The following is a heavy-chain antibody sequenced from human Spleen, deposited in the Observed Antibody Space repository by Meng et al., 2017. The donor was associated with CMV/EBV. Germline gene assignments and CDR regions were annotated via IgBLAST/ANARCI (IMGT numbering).Heavy chain of an antibody. CDR3: ARGRRGGGNDY. Sequence: ASVKVSCKSSGYTFTDHYIHWVRQAPGQGLEWMGWINSSSGGTTYSQNFQGRVTMTRGTYINTAYMELSSLTSDDTAVYYCARGRRGGGNDYWGQGSLVTVSS. D-gene: IGHD2-15*01. V-gene: IGHV1-2*02. J-gene: IGHJ1*01. CDR1: GYTFTDHY. CDR2: INSSSGGT.